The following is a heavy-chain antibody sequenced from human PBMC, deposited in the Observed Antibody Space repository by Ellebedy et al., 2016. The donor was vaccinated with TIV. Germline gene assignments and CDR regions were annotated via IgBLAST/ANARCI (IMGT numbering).Heavy chain of an antibody. CDR3: AKVAATTVTDQPRYPFDY. J-gene: IGHJ4*02. D-gene: IGHD4-11*01. Sequence: GGSLRLXCEGSGFLFSNYAMNWVRQAPGKGLEWISYINARSEGIDYADSVKGRFTISRDNAKNSVYLQMNSLRVDDTGVYYCAKVAATTVTDQPRYPFDYWGQGTLVTVSS. CDR1: GFLFSNYA. CDR2: INARSEGI. V-gene: IGHV3-48*04.